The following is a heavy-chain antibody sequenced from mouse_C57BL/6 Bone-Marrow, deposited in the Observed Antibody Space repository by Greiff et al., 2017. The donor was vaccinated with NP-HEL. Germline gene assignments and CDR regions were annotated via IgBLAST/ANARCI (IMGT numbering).Heavy chain of an antibody. J-gene: IGHJ4*01. CDR2: ISSGGDYI. Sequence: DVKLVESGEGLVKPGGSLKLSCAASGFTFSSYAMSWVRPTPEKRLEWVAYISSGGDYIYYADTVKGRFTISRDNARNTLYLQMSSLKSEDTAMYYCTRVTAQATPYCYAMDYWGQGTSVTVSS. D-gene: IGHD3-2*02. CDR1: GFTFSSYA. V-gene: IGHV5-9-1*02. CDR3: TRVTAQATPYCYAMDY.